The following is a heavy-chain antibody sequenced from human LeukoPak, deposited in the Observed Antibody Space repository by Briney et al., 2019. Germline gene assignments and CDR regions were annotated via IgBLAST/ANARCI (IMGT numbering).Heavy chain of an antibody. CDR3: ARECPPYYDFWSGYYGYYYYMDV. CDR1: GCTFSSYS. CDR2: ISSSSSYI. V-gene: IGHV3-21*01. Sequence: PGGSLRLSCAASGCTFSSYSMNWVRQAPGKGLEWVSSISSSSSYIYYADSVKGRFTISRDNAKNSLYLRMNSLRAEDTAVYYCARECPPYYDFWSGYYGYYYYMDVWGKGTTVTVSS. J-gene: IGHJ6*03. D-gene: IGHD3-3*01.